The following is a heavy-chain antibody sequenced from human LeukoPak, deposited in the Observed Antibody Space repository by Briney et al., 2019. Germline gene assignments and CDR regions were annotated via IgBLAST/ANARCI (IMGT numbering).Heavy chain of an antibody. J-gene: IGHJ4*02. CDR1: GFTFSSYA. CDR3: ARGALVVVTATPLSGY. D-gene: IGHD2-21*02. V-gene: IGHV3-23*01. CDR2: ISGSGGST. Sequence: GGSLRLSCAASGFTFSSYAMSWVRQAPGKGLEWVSAISGSGGSTYYADSVKGRFTISRDNSKNTLYLQMNSLRAEDTAVYYCARGALVVVTATPLSGYWGQGTLVTVSS.